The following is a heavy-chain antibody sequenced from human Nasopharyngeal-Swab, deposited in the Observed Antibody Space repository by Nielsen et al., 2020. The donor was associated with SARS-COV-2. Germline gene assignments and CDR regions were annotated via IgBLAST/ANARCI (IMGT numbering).Heavy chain of an antibody. CDR1: GYTFTVCY. CDR3: ARGPGTGGYGAKSPRYQNSYYMDV. CDR2: INPNTGGT. D-gene: IGHD5-12*01. J-gene: IGHJ6*03. Sequence: ASVKVSCKASGYTFTVCYIYWVRQAPGQGLEWMGWINPNTGGTNYVQKFRGWVTMTRDTSISTAYMELSRLTSDDTAVYYCARGPGTGGYGAKSPRYQNSYYMDVWGKGTTVTVSS. V-gene: IGHV1-2*04.